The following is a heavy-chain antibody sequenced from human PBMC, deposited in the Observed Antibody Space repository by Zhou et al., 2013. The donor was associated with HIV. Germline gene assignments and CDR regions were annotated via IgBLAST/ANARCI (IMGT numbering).Heavy chain of an antibody. CDR2: INPSGGST. CDR1: GYTFTSYY. V-gene: IGHV1-46*01. Sequence: QVQLVQSGAEVKKPGASVKVSCKASGYTFTSYYMHWVRQAPGQGLEWMGIINPSGGSTSYAQKFQGRVTMTRDTSTSTVYMELRSLRSDDTAVYYCAIRGYSYDGSDYWGQGTLVTVSS. D-gene: IGHD5-18*01. J-gene: IGHJ4*02. CDR3: AIRGYSYDGSDY.